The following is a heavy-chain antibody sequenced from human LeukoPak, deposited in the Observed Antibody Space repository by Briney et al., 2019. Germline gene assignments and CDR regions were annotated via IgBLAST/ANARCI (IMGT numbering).Heavy chain of an antibody. CDR1: GGSISSSSYY. CDR3: ARGSLRGGYYDSTRPYYFDY. D-gene: IGHD3-22*01. Sequence: PSETLSLTCTVSGGSISSSSYYWGWIRQPPGKGLEWIGEINHSGSTNYNPSLKSRVAISVDTSKNQFSLKLSSVTAADTAVYYCARGSLRGGYYDSTRPYYFDYWGQGTLVTVSS. CDR2: INHSGST. V-gene: IGHV4-39*07. J-gene: IGHJ4*02.